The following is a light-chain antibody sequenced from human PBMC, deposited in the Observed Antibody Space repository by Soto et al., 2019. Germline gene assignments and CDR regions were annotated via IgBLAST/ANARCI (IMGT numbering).Light chain of an antibody. J-gene: IGLJ2*01. CDR1: SSDVGGYNY. CDR3: SSYTSSSTPHVV. V-gene: IGLV2-14*01. Sequence: QSSLTQPASVSGSPGQSITISCTGTSSDVGGYNYVSWYQQHPGKAPKLMIYEVSNRPSGVSNRFSGSKSGNTASLTISGLQAEDEADYYCSSYTSSSTPHVVFGGGTKVTVL. CDR2: EVS.